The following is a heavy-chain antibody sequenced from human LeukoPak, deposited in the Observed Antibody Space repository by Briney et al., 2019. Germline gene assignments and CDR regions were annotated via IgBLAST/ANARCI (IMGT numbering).Heavy chain of an antibody. V-gene: IGHV4-39*07. CDR1: GASINSSNYF. J-gene: IGHJ4*02. CDR3: ASEAVGAPDY. CDR2: IFHSGST. D-gene: IGHD1-26*01. Sequence: SETLSLTCTVSGASINSSNYFWGWIRQPQPPGKGLEWIASIFHSGSTYYNPSLTSRVTISVDTSKNQFSLKLSSVTAADTAVYYCASEAVGAPDYWGQGTLVTVSS.